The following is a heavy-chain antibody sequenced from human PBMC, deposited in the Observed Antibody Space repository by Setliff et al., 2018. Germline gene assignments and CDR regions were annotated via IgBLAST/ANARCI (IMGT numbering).Heavy chain of an antibody. J-gene: IGHJ4*02. D-gene: IGHD3-22*01. CDR1: GGSFSNYY. V-gene: IGHV4-4*07. Sequence: PSETLSLTCTVYGGSFSNYYWSWIRQPAGKGLEWIGRIYTSGSTNYNPSLKSRVAISVDTSKNQFSLRLSSVTAADTAVYYCAKEGYYDHFGYYHYYFDFWGQGTLVTVSS. CDR3: AKEGYYDHFGYYHYYFDF. CDR2: IYTSGST.